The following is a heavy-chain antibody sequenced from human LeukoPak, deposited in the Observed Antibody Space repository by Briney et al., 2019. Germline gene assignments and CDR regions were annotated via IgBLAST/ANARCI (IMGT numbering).Heavy chain of an antibody. CDR2: ISYDGGNK. V-gene: IGHV3-30*18. D-gene: IGHD3-22*01. Sequence: GGSLRLSCAASGFTFGSYGMHWVRQAPGKGLEWVAVISYDGGNKYYADSVKGRFTISRDNSKNTLYLQMNSLRAEDTAGYYCAKEPRSGYYLSYFDYWGQGTLVTVSS. CDR3: AKEPRSGYYLSYFDY. CDR1: GFTFGSYG. J-gene: IGHJ4*02.